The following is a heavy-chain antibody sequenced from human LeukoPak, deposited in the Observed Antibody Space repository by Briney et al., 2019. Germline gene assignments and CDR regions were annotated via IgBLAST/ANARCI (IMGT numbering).Heavy chain of an antibody. CDR2: IHSDEIRT. J-gene: IGHJ4*02. Sequence: PGGSLRLSCAASGFTFSSYWMHWVRQAPGRGLVWVSRIHSDEIRTNYADSVTGRFTISRDNAKNTVYLQMNSLRNVDTAVYYCARGIYGDPVAFDYWGQGTLVTVSS. CDR1: GFTFSSYW. CDR3: ARGIYGDPVAFDY. D-gene: IGHD4/OR15-4a*01. V-gene: IGHV3-74*01.